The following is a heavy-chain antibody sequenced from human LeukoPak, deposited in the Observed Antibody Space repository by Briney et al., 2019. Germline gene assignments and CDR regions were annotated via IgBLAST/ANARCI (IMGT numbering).Heavy chain of an antibody. CDR1: NFSLGRGYH. J-gene: IGHJ5*01. D-gene: IGHD5-18*01. CDR3: VRWGYMYGLDS. CDR2: AHYSGST. Sequence: NPSETLSLTCAVSNFSLGRGYHWGWVRQPPGKGLEWLASAHYSGSTYYNPSLKSRLTISVDTSKNQFSLNLRFVTAADTAVYYCVRWGYMYGLDSCGRGTLVTVSS. V-gene: IGHV4-38-2*01.